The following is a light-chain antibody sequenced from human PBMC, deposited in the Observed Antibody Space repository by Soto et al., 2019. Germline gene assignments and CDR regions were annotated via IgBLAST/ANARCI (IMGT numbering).Light chain of an antibody. CDR1: SSDVGGYNY. CDR3: SSYTSSSTLVL. CDR2: DVS. J-gene: IGLJ2*01. Sequence: QSALTQPASVSGSPGQSITISCTGTSSDVGGYNYVSWYQQHPGKAPKLMIYDVSSRPSGVSNRFSGSKSCNTASLTISGLQAEDEAEYYCSSYTSSSTLVLFGGGTKLTVL. V-gene: IGLV2-14*01.